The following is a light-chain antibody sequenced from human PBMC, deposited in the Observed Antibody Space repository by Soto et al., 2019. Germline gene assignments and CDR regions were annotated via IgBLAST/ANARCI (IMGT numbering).Light chain of an antibody. J-gene: IGLJ3*02. V-gene: IGLV2-14*01. CDR2: EVN. CDR1: NSDVGAYNY. Sequence: QSALTQHASVSGSPGQSITISCTGSNSDVGAYNYVSWYQQHPGKAPKLIIYEVNNRPSGVSHRFSGSKSGNTASLTISGLQADDEADYYCASYTISSTRVFGAGTKLTVL. CDR3: ASYTISSTRV.